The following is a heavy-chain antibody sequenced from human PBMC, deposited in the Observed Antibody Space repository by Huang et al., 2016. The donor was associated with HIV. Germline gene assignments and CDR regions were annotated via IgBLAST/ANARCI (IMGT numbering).Heavy chain of an antibody. CDR2: INHSGNT. J-gene: IGHJ4*02. V-gene: IGHV4-34*02. D-gene: IGHD3-22*01. CDR3: ARRYNSRRDY. Sequence: QVQLEQWGAGLLKASETLSLTCAVYGGSFSGYSWNWLRQAPGTGREWGDEINHSGNTNYNPSLKSRVNMSVYTSMSQCSLYLTSLSAADTGTYFCARRYNSRRDYWCRGTLVTVHS. CDR1: GGSFSGYS.